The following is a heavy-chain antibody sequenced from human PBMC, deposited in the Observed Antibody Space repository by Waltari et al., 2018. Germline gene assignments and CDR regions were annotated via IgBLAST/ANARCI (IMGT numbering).Heavy chain of an antibody. Sequence: EVQLVQSGAEVKKPGESLKISCKGSGYIFTNYWIAWVRQMPGKGLEWMGLIYPADSDTRYSPSFQGQVTISADKSITTAYLQWSSLKASDTAMYYCARQDWGSSNSFDLWGQGTMVTVSS. CDR2: IYPADSDT. CDR3: ARQDWGSSNSFDL. V-gene: IGHV5-51*01. D-gene: IGHD7-27*01. J-gene: IGHJ3*01. CDR1: GYIFTNYW.